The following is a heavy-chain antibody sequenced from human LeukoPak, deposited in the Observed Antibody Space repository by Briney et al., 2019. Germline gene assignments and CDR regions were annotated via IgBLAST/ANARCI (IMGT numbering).Heavy chain of an antibody. D-gene: IGHD3-22*01. CDR2: ISAYNGNT. Sequence: ASVTVSFKASGYTFTIYGISWVRQAPGQGLEWMGWISAYNGNTNYAQKLQGRVTMTTDTSTSTAYMELRSLRSDDTAVYYCARDHGGGADSSGPWPGYWGQGTLVTVSS. J-gene: IGHJ4*02. CDR3: ARDHGGGADSSGPWPGY. V-gene: IGHV1-18*01. CDR1: GYTFTIYG.